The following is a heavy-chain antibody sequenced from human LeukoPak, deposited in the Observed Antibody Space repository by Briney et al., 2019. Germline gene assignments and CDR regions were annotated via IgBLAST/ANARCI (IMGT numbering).Heavy chain of an antibody. D-gene: IGHD5-12*01. CDR3: AKGSSGYETNFDF. CDR1: GFTFSSYA. J-gene: IGHJ4*02. CDR2: ISGSGGNT. V-gene: IGHV3-23*01. Sequence: PGGSLRLSCAASGFTFSSYAMSWVRQAPGRGLEWVSAISGSGGNTYYADSVKGRFTISGDNSQNTLYLQMNSLRAEDTAVYYCAKGSSGYETNFDFWGQGTLVTVPS.